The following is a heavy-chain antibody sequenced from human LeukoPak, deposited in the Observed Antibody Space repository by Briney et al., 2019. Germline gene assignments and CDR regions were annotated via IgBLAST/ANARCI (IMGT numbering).Heavy chain of an antibody. CDR1: GFTFSSYN. CDR2: ISSSSSTI. CDR3: ARVEYRGGGYFMDV. D-gene: IGHD3-16*01. V-gene: IGHV3-48*01. Sequence: GGSLRLSCAASGFTFSSYNMNWVRQAPGKGLEWVSYISSSSSTIYYADSVKGRFTISRDNAKNSLYLKMNSLRAEDTAVYYCARVEYRGGGYFMDVWGRGTPVTVSS. J-gene: IGHJ6*03.